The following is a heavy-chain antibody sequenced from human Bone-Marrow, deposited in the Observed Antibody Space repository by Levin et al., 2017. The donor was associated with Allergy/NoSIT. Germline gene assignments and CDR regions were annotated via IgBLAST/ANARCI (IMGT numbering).Heavy chain of an antibody. CDR2: ISNNGGST. J-gene: IGHJ4*02. D-gene: IGHD3-9*01. CDR3: VKESFDFSFDH. CDR1: GFMFSRYG. Sequence: SCSASGFMFSRYGMYWVRQAPGKGLEHVSGISNNGGSTYYEDSVKGRFTISRDNSKNTLYLLMSSLKPEDTAVFYCVKESFDFSFDHWGRGTLVTVSS. V-gene: IGHV3-64D*06.